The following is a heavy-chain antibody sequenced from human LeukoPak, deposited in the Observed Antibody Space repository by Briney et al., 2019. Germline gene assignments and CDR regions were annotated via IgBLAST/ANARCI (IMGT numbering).Heavy chain of an antibody. CDR1: GGSISTYY. CDR2: IYYTGST. J-gene: IGHJ5*02. D-gene: IGHD2-15*01. CDR3: ARLYEGYCSGGSCYWFDP. V-gene: IGHV4-59*04. Sequence: PSETLSLTCTVSGGSISTYYWSWIRQPPGKGLEWIGNIYYTGSTYYNPSLKSRVTRSVDTSKNQFSLKLSSVTAADTAVYYCARLYEGYCSGGSCYWFDPWGQGILVTVSS.